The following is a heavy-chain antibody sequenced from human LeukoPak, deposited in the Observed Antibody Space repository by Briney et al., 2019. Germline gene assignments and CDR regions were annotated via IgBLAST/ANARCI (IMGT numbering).Heavy chain of an antibody. CDR3: AKDADIVVSSYFDY. J-gene: IGHJ4*02. CDR2: ISYDGSNK. Sequence: PGRSLRLSCAASGFTFSSYAMHWVRQAPGKGLEWVAVISYDGSNKYYADSVKGRFTISRDNSKNTLYVQMNSLRAEDTAVYYCAKDADIVVSSYFDYWGQGTLVTVSS. D-gene: IGHD2-2*01. CDR1: GFTFSSYA. V-gene: IGHV3-30*04.